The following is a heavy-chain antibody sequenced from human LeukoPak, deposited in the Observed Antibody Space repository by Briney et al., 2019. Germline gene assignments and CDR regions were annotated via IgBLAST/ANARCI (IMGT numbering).Heavy chain of an antibody. J-gene: IGHJ5*02. CDR2: IYSGGST. V-gene: IGHV3-66*02. D-gene: IGHD2-2*01. Sequence: PGGSLRLSCAASGFTVSSNYMSWVRQAPGKGLEWFSVIYSGGSTYYADSVKGRFTISRDNSKNTLYLQMNSLRAEDTAVYYCAKGPEDVYCSSTSCYRNWFDPWGQGTLVTVSS. CDR3: AKGPEDVYCSSTSCYRNWFDP. CDR1: GFTVSSNY.